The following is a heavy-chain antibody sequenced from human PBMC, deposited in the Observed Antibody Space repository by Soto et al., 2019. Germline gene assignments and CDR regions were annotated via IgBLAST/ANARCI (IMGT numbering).Heavy chain of an antibody. CDR2: INPNSGGT. Sequence: ASVKVSCKTSGYTFTGYYIHWVRQAPVQGLEWMGWINPNSGGTNYAQKFKGRVTMTRDTSISTAYMELSRLRSDDTAVYYCATSEIFNDAFDIWGQGTMVSVSS. J-gene: IGHJ3*02. CDR1: GYTFTGYY. CDR3: ATSEIFNDAFDI. D-gene: IGHD3-3*01. V-gene: IGHV1-2*02.